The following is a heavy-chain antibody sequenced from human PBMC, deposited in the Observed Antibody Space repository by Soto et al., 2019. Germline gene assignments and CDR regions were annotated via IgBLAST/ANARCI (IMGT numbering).Heavy chain of an antibody. Sequence: QVQLQESGPGLVKPSETLSLTCTVSGGSISSYYWSWIRQPAGKGLEWIGRIYTSGSTNYNPSLKSRVTMSVDTSKNQFSLKLSSVTAADTAVYYCARDVSNLRIAVALNWFDPWGQGTLVTVSS. CDR1: GGSISSYY. CDR2: IYTSGST. V-gene: IGHV4-4*07. D-gene: IGHD6-19*01. J-gene: IGHJ5*02. CDR3: ARDVSNLRIAVALNWFDP.